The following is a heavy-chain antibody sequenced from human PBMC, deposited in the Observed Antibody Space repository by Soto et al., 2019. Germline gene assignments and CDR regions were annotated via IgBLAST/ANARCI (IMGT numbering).Heavy chain of an antibody. Sequence: ASVKVSCKASGYTFTSYAIHWVRQAPGQRLEWMGWINAGNGNTKYSQKFQGRVTITRDTSASTAYMELSSLRSEDTAVYYCARWVAAAGRYYFDYWGQGTLVTVSS. D-gene: IGHD6-13*01. CDR1: GYTFTSYA. V-gene: IGHV1-3*01. J-gene: IGHJ4*02. CDR3: ARWVAAAGRYYFDY. CDR2: INAGNGNT.